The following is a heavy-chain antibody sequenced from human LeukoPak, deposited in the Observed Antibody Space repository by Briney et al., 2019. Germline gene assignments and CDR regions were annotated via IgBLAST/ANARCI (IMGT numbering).Heavy chain of an antibody. CDR2: LDWIGART. CDR1: GFKFDDHG. CDR3: ATGYYRTFDY. Sequence: PGGSLRLSCAVSGFKFDDHGMSGVRQVPPRGVEWVSGLDWIGARTTYADSVKGRFTISRDNARNSLYLQMNSLKVADTAFYFCATGYYRTFDYWGQGTLVTVSS. V-gene: IGHV3-20*04. D-gene: IGHD3-16*02. J-gene: IGHJ4*02.